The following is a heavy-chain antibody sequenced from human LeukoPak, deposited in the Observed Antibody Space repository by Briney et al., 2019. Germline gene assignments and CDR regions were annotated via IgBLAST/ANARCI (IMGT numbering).Heavy chain of an antibody. D-gene: IGHD3-10*01. CDR1: GYSFTSYW. J-gene: IGHJ3*02. Sequence: GESLKISCKGSGYSFTSYWIAWVRQMPGKGLEWMGIIYASDSDTRYSPSFQGQVTNSVDKSINTAYLQWSSLKASDTAMYYCARTANSGGDGFDIWGQGTMVTVSS. CDR2: IYASDSDT. CDR3: ARTANSGGDGFDI. V-gene: IGHV5-51*01.